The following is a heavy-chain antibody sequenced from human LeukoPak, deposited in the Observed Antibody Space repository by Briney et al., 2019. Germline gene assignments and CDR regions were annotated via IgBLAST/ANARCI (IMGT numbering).Heavy chain of an antibody. D-gene: IGHD3-22*01. CDR1: GFSFGIYW. Sequence: GGSLRLSCAASGFSFGIYWMHWVRQAPGKGPVWVSSINSDGSSTNYADSVKGRLTMSRDNAKNTLHLHINSLRAEDTAIYYCIRSVSDGSGYYRVLEYWGQGTLVTVSS. CDR2: INSDGSST. CDR3: IRSVSDGSGYYRVLEY. J-gene: IGHJ4*02. V-gene: IGHV3-74*01.